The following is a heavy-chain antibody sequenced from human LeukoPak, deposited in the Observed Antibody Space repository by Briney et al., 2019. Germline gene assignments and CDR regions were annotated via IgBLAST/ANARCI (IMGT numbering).Heavy chain of an antibody. D-gene: IGHD5-12*01. V-gene: IGHV3-74*01. CDR2: IKSDGGST. Sequence: GGSLRLSCAGSGFTSSSHGVHWVRQAPGKGLVWVSHIKSDGGSTNYADSVKGRFTISRDNAKNTLYLQMNSLRAEDTAVYYCARAGLPYAFDIWGQGTMVTVSS. J-gene: IGHJ3*02. CDR3: ARAGLPYAFDI. CDR1: GFTSSSHG.